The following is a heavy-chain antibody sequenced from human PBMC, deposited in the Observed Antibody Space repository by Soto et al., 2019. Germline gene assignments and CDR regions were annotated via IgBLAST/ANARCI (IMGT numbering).Heavy chain of an antibody. V-gene: IGHV3-21*01. Sequence: GGSLRLSCAASGFTSSSYSMNWVRQAPGKGLEWVSSISSSSSYIYYADSVKGRFTISRDNAKNSLYLQMNSLRAEDTAVYYCARDSVGYGDYVGYFDYWGQGTLVTVSS. J-gene: IGHJ4*02. CDR1: GFTSSSYS. D-gene: IGHD4-17*01. CDR3: ARDSVGYGDYVGYFDY. CDR2: ISSSSSYI.